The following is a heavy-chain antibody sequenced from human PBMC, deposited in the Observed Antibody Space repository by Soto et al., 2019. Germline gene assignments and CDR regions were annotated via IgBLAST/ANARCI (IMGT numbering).Heavy chain of an antibody. V-gene: IGHV1-18*01. CDR2: ISAYNGNT. Sequence: ASVKVSCKASGYTFTSYGISWVRQAPGQGLEWMGWISAYNGNTNYAQKLQGRVTMTTDTSTSTAYMELRSLRSDDTAVYYCAGDKVVVVPAAISNYYYGMDVWGQGTTVTVSS. CDR3: AGDKVVVVPAAISNYYYGMDV. CDR1: GYTFTSYG. D-gene: IGHD2-2*01. J-gene: IGHJ6*02.